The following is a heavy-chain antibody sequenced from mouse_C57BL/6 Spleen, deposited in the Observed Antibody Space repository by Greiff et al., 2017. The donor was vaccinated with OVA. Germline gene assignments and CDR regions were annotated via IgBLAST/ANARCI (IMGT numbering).Heavy chain of an antibody. CDR2: IDPSDSYT. CDR1: GYTFTSYW. CDR3: AREGYDSTGFAD. J-gene: IGHJ3*01. Sequence: VQLQQSGAELVKPGASVKLSCKASGYTFTSYWMQWVKQRPGQGLEWIGEIDPSDSYTNYNQKFKGKATLTVDTSSSTAYMQLSSLTSEDSAVYYCAREGYDSTGFADWGQGTLVSVSA. V-gene: IGHV1-50*01. D-gene: IGHD2-4*01.